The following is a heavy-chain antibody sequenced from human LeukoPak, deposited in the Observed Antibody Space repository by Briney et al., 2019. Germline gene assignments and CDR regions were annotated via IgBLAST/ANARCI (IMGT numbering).Heavy chain of an antibody. CDR3: AKAGGAQGGDGGANYFYYYMDV. V-gene: IGHV3-33*06. D-gene: IGHD2-21*01. CDR1: GFTFSSFG. CDR2: IWYDGSNK. Sequence: GGSLRLSCAASGFTFSSFGMHSVRQAPGRGLEWVALIWYDGSNKYYADSVKGRFTISRDNSKNTLYLQMNSLRAEDTAVYYCAKAGGAQGGDGGANYFYYYMDVWGTGTTVTVSS. J-gene: IGHJ6*03.